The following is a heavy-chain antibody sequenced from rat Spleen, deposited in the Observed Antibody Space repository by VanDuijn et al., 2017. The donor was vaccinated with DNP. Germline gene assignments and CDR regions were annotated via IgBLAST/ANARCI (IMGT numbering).Heavy chain of an antibody. CDR1: GFTLSSSD. V-gene: IGHV5-25*01. Sequence: EVQLVESGGGLVQPGRSMKLSCRASGFTLSSSDMAWVRQTPTMGLEWVASISASGGDTYYRDSVKGRFSIFRDNTKGTLHLQMDSLRSEDTATYYCSTLNYYASLSGYFDYWGQGVMVTVSS. CDR3: STLNYYASLSGYFDY. D-gene: IGHD1-12*01. CDR2: ISASGGDT. J-gene: IGHJ2*01.